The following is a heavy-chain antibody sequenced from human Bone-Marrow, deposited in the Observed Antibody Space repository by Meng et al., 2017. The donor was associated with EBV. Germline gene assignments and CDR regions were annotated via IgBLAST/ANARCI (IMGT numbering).Heavy chain of an antibody. V-gene: IGHV2-5*02. CDR2: IYWDDET. J-gene: IGHJ4*02. CDR1: GFSLSTSGMG. D-gene: IGHD6-19*01. CDR3: AHRRSDSGWFGY. Sequence: QITLKESRPTVINPTQTLTLTRTFSGFSLSTSGMGVAWIRQPPGKALEWLALIYWDDETRYSPALKNRLTVTKDSSKNQVVFRMANLDPADTATYYCAHRRSDSGWFGYWGQGTLVTVSS.